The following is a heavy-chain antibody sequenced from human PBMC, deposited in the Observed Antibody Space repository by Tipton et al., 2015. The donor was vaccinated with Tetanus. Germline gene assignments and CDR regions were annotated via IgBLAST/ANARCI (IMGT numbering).Heavy chain of an antibody. J-gene: IGHJ3*02. V-gene: IGHV3-66*04. CDR3: ARQWDSVGLSAFDI. CDR1: GFTVSSNY. D-gene: IGHD1-26*01. CDR2: ICSGSST. Sequence: SLRLSCAASGFTVSSNYMNWVRQAPGKGLEWVSTICSGSSTYYADSVKGRFTISRDTSKNTVYLQMSSLRAEDTAVYYCARQWDSVGLSAFDIWGQGTLVTVSS.